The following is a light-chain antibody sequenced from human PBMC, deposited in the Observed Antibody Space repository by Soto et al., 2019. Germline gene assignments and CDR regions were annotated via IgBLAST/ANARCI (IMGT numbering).Light chain of an antibody. CDR3: QSYDSSLSGGV. J-gene: IGLJ3*02. CDR1: SSNIGAGYD. CDR2: GNS. V-gene: IGLV1-40*01. Sequence: QSVLTHPPSVSGAPGQRVTISCTGSSSNIGAGYDVHWYQQLPGTDPKLLIYGNSNRPSGVPDRFSGSKSGTSAYMAITGRQAEDEADYYCQSYDSSLSGGVFGGGTTLTVL.